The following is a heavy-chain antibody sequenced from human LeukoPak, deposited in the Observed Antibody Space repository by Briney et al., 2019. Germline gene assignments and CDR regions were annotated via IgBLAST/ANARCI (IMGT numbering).Heavy chain of an antibody. D-gene: IGHD3-3*01. V-gene: IGHV4-39*01. CDR3: ARRNDFWSGYPGDFDY. CDR1: GDSISGSSYY. CDR2: IYYSGST. Sequence: SETLSLTCTVSGDSISGSSYYWGWIRQPPGKGLEWIWCIYYSGSTYYNPSLKSRVIISVDTSKNQFSLKLSSVTAADTAVYYCARRNDFWSGYPGDFDYWGQGPLVTVSS. J-gene: IGHJ4*02.